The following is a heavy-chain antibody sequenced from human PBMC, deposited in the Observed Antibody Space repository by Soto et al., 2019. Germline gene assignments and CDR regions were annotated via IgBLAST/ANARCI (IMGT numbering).Heavy chain of an antibody. CDR1: GFTFSSYW. V-gene: IGHV3-74*01. CDR2: ISSEGTTT. CDR3: GRAPGGTGIVDY. D-gene: IGHD7-27*01. J-gene: IGHJ4*02. Sequence: VSLRLSCAASGFTFSSYWMQWVRQAPGKGLVWVSRISSEGTTTFYADSVEGRFTISRDNAKNTLYLQMNSLRAEDTAVYYCGRAPGGTGIVDYWGQGNLVTVSS.